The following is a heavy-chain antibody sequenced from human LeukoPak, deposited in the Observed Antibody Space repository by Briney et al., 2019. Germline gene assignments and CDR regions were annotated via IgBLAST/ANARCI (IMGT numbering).Heavy chain of an antibody. J-gene: IGHJ4*02. Sequence: PGGSLRLSCAASGFSVSVNYMSWVRQAPGKGLEWVSVLFASGYSKYADSVKGRFTISRDNSENTLDLQMNSLRAEDTAVYYCARGPRGYSYGLDKYYFDYWGQGTLVTVSS. CDR1: GFSVSVNY. V-gene: IGHV3-66*01. CDR2: LFASGYS. CDR3: ARGPRGYSYGLDKYYFDY. D-gene: IGHD5-18*01.